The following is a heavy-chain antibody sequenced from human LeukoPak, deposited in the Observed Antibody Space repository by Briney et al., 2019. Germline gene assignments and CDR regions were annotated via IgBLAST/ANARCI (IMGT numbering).Heavy chain of an antibody. V-gene: IGHV1-69*05. CDR3: ARDSGYYDILTGQKKNYYYYCMDV. D-gene: IGHD3-9*01. CDR2: IIPIFGTA. CDR1: GGTFSSYA. J-gene: IGHJ6*03. Sequence: ASVKVSCKASGGTFSSYAVSWVRQAPGQGLEWMGGIIPIFGTANYAQKFQGRVTITTDESTSTAYMELSSLRSEDTAVYYCARDSGYYDILTGQKKNYYYYCMDVWGKGTTVTVSS.